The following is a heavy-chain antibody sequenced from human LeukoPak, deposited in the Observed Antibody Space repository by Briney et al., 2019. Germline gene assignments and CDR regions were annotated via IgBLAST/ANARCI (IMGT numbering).Heavy chain of an antibody. J-gene: IGHJ4*02. CDR3: ATETNWGFYR. CDR1: GLSVTNAW. CDR2: VRGKSSGGTT. Sequence: GGSLRLSCTAPGLSVTNAWMSWVRQAPGKGLEWVGRVRGKSSGGTTDYAAPVRGRVSVSRDDSTSSVFLQMNSLKTDDTAVYYCATETNWGFYRWGQGTQVTVSS. V-gene: IGHV3-15*01. D-gene: IGHD7-27*01.